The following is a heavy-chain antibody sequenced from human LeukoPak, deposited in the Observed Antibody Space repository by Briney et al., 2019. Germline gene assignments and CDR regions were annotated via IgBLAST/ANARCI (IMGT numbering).Heavy chain of an antibody. Sequence: ASVKVSCKTSGYTFTSYAISWVRQAPGQGLEWMGWINTNTGNPTYAQGFTGRYAFSLDTSVSTAYLQISGLQADDTAVYYCGRDPKLGIRGYTYGYIDYWGQGTLVIVSS. CDR1: GYTFTSYA. V-gene: IGHV7-4-1*02. CDR2: INTNTGNP. CDR3: GRDPKLGIRGYTYGYIDY. J-gene: IGHJ4*02. D-gene: IGHD5-18*01.